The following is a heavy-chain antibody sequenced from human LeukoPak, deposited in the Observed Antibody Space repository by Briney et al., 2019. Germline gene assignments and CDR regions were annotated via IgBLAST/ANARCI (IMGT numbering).Heavy chain of an antibody. CDR1: GGSISSYY. CDR3: VRGFDSKSTYFDY. J-gene: IGHJ4*02. D-gene: IGHD5-12*01. Sequence: SETLSLTCTVSGGSISSYYWSWIRQPPGKGLAWIGYIYYSGTTTNYNPSLRSRVTISVDTSKNQFSLRLTSVTAADTAVYYCVRGFDSKSTYFDYWGQGTLVTVSS. CDR2: IYYSGTTT. V-gene: IGHV4-59*01.